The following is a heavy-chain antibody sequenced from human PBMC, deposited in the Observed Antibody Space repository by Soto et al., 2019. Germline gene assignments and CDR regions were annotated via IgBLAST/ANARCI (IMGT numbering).Heavy chain of an antibody. CDR2: ISFSGST. J-gene: IGHJ4*02. D-gene: IGHD2-8*01. CDR1: RNSIRNNDHY. Sequence: QVQLQESGPGLVKPSQTLSLTCTVSRNSIRNNDHYWTWIRQYPGKGLEWIGYISFSGSTDSNPSLRSRVTISADTPKNQFSLNLNSMSAADTAVYFCAGGPNPYYFDWWGQGTLVTVSS. V-gene: IGHV4-31*03. CDR3: AGGPNPYYFDW.